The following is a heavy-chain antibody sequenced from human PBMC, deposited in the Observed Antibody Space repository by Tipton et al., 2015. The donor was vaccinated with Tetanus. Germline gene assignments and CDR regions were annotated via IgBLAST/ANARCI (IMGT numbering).Heavy chain of an antibody. CDR1: GVSIRSSTYF. D-gene: IGHD6-19*01. CDR3: ARPIKQWLVPVDS. CDR2: VHPRGST. J-gene: IGHJ4*02. V-gene: IGHV4-39*02. Sequence: TLSLTCAVSGVSIRSSTYFWGWIRQPPGKGLEWIGEVHPRGSTNYNPSLKSRVTISLDTSKTHFYLNLSSVTAADTAVYYCARPIKQWLVPVDSWGQGTLVTVSS.